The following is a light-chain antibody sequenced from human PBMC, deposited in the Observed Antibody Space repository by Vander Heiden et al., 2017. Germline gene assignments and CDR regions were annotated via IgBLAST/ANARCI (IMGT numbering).Light chain of an antibody. CDR2: GAS. J-gene: IGKJ1*01. CDR3: HEDATSPRT. V-gene: IGKV3-20*01. Sequence: EIVLTQSPGTLSLSPGERATLSCRASQSVSRNYLAWYQQRPGQAPRLLIFGASRSATGIPDRFSGSGSGTDFTLTISRLEPEDFAVYYCHEDATSPRTFGQGTKVEIK. CDR1: QSVSRNY.